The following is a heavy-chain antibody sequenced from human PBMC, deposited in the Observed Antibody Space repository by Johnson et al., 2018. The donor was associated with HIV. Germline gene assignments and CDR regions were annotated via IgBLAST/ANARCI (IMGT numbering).Heavy chain of an antibody. D-gene: IGHD6-13*01. CDR3: AKGHSSSWSRGAFDI. J-gene: IGHJ3*02. CDR2: IRYDGSNK. Sequence: VQLVESGGGVVQPGGSLRLSCAASGFTFSSYGMHWVRQAPGKGLEWVAFIRYDGSNKYYADSVKGRFTISRDNSKNTLYLQMNSLRAEDTAVYYCAKGHSSSWSRGAFDIWGQGTMVIVSS. V-gene: IGHV3-30*02. CDR1: GFTFSSYG.